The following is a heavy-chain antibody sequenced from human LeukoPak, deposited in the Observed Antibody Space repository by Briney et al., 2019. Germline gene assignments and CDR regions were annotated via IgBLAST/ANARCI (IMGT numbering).Heavy chain of an antibody. J-gene: IGHJ3*02. V-gene: IGHV3-23*01. CDR1: GFTFSSYW. CDR3: AKEGSGSYNAFDI. D-gene: IGHD1-26*01. Sequence: GSLRLSCAASGFTFSSYWMHWVRQAPGKGLEWVSAISGSGGSTYYADSVKGRFTISRDNSKNTLYLQMNSLRAEDTAVYYCAKEGSGSYNAFDIWGQGTMVTVSS. CDR2: ISGSGGST.